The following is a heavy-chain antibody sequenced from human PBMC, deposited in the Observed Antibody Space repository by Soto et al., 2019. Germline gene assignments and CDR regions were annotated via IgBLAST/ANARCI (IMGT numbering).Heavy chain of an antibody. CDR3: ARRSWDDVRRHYYTDV. J-gene: IGHJ6*03. CDR2: TYYTSKWYN. CDR1: GDSVSSNSAG. V-gene: IGHV6-1*01. Sequence: QVQLQQSGPGLVKPSQTLSLTCAISGDSVSSNSAGWNGIRQTPSRGLEWLRRTYYTSKWYNNYSVSVKSRVSVNADRDMNQFSLQLNTVTPEEMAVYYCARRSWDDVRRHYYTDVWGKVTMVTLSS. D-gene: IGHD1-1*01.